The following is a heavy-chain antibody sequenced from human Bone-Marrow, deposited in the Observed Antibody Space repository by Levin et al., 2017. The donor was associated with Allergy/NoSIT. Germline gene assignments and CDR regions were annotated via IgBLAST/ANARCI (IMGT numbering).Heavy chain of an antibody. D-gene: IGHD2-2*01. CDR2: INHSGRT. CDR3: ARVQGRYCSSSSCYPSMEGEYFQH. V-gene: IGHV4-34*01. CDR1: GGSFSGYY. Sequence: SETLSLTCAVYGGSFSGYYWSWIRQPPGKGLEWIGEINHSGRTDYNPSLKSRVTISVDTSKNQFSLKLSSVTTADTAVYYCARVQGRYCSSSSCYPSMEGEYFQHWGQGTLVTVSS. J-gene: IGHJ1*01.